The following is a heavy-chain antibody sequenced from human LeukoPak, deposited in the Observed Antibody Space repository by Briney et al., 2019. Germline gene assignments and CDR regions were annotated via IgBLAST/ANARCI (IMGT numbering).Heavy chain of an antibody. CDR1: GYSISSGYY. V-gene: IGHV4-38-2*02. CDR2: IYHAGST. Sequence: SETLSLTCTVSGYSISSGYYWGWIRQPPGKGLEWIGSIYHAGSTYYSPSLKSRVTLSVDTSKNQFSLKLTSMTAADTAVYFCARARDCGSTTCFTDIWGRGTMVTVSS. D-gene: IGHD2-2*01. CDR3: ARARDCGSTTCFTDI. J-gene: IGHJ3*02.